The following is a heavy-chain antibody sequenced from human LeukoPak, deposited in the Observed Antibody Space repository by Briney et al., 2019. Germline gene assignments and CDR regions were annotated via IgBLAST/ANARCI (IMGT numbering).Heavy chain of an antibody. D-gene: IGHD1-26*01. CDR2: INWNGGST. CDR1: GFAFDDYG. J-gene: IGHJ4*02. Sequence: GGSLRLSCAASGFAFDDYGMSWVRQAPGKGLEWVSGINWNGGSTGYADSVKGRFTISRDNAKNSLYLQMNSLRAEDTALYYCARDYGELSSQADWGQGTLVTVSS. CDR3: ARDYGELSSQAD. V-gene: IGHV3-20*04.